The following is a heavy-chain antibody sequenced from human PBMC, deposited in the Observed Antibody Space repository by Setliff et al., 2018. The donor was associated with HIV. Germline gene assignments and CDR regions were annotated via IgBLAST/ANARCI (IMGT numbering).Heavy chain of an antibody. CDR2: VYTSGSS. CDR3: ARGPSSSSLYYFDY. Sequence: PSETLSLTCAVSGGSFSSGSYYWSWIRQPAGKGLEWIGHVYTSGSSNYNPSLKSRVTISIDTSKNQFSLRLSSVTAADTAVYYCARGPSSSSLYYFDYWGQGALVTVSS. CDR1: GGSFSSGSYY. V-gene: IGHV4-61*09. J-gene: IGHJ4*02. D-gene: IGHD6-13*01.